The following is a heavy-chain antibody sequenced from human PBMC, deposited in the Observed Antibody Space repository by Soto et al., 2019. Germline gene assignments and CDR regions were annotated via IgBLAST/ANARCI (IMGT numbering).Heavy chain of an antibody. CDR3: ARGLRRIRYFDL. V-gene: IGHV4-31*03. CDR1: GGSISSGGYY. D-gene: IGHD3-16*01. Sequence: QVQLQESGPGLVKPSQTLSLTCTVSGGSISSGGYYWSWIRQHPGKGLEWIGSIYYSGSTYYNPSLMNRVTISVDTSNNQFSLKLSAVTAADTAVYYCARGLRRIRYFDLWGRGTLVTVSA. J-gene: IGHJ2*01. CDR2: IYYSGST.